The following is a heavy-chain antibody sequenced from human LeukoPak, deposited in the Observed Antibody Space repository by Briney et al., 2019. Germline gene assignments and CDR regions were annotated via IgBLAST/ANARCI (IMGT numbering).Heavy chain of an antibody. Sequence: GGSLRLSCTASGLSLNNYAMSWVRQVPGKGLEWVSSISSSSSYIYYADSVKGRFTISRGNAKNSLYLQMNSLRAEDTAVYYCARDRLEWELLDAFDIWGQGTMVTVSS. CDR3: ARDRLEWELLDAFDI. V-gene: IGHV3-21*01. CDR2: ISSSSSYI. J-gene: IGHJ3*02. D-gene: IGHD1-26*01. CDR1: GLSLNNYA.